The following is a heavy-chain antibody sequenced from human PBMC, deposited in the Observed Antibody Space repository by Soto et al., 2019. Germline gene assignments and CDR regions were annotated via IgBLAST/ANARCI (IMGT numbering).Heavy chain of an antibody. CDR2: IRAYIGNT. CDR3: ARELAPMDA. CDR1: GYTCTSYR. D-gene: IGHD6-6*01. Sequence: QVQLVQSGAEVKKPGASVKVSCKASGYTCTSYRISWVRQAPGQGLEWMGWIRAYIGNTNYGQKLQGRVTMTTDTLKSTASMALRRLRSDDTAVYYCARELAPMDAWGQGKMVPVSS. V-gene: IGHV1-18*01. J-gene: IGHJ5*01.